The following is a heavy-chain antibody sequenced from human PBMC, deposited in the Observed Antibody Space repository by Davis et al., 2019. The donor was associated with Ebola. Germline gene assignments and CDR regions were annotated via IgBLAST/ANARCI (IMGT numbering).Heavy chain of an antibody. CDR2: ISYDGSNK. D-gene: IGHD3-10*01. J-gene: IGHJ4*02. Sequence: GESLKISCAASGFTFSSYAMHWVRQAPGKGLEWVAVISYDGSNKYYADSVKGRFTISRDNSKNTLYLQMNSLRAEDTAVYYCAKAVRSKVITMVQGVVDYWGQGTLVTVSS. V-gene: IGHV3-30-3*01. CDR3: AKAVRSKVITMVQGVVDY. CDR1: GFTFSSYA.